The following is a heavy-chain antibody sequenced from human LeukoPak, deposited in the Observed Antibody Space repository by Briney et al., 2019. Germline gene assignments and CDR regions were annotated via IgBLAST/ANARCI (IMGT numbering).Heavy chain of an antibody. CDR2: IIPIFGTA. CDR1: GGTFSSYA. V-gene: IGHV1-69*05. D-gene: IGHD3-9*01. Sequence: ASVKVSCKASGGTFSSYAISWVRQAPGQGLEWMGGIIPIFGTANYAQKFQGRVTITTDESTSTAYMELSSLRSEDTAVYYCARVLRYFDWLSHDAFDTWGQGTMVTVSS. CDR3: ARVLRYFDWLSHDAFDT. J-gene: IGHJ3*02.